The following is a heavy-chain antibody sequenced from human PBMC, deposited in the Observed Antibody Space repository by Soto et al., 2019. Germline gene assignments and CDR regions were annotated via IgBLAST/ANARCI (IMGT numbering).Heavy chain of an antibody. D-gene: IGHD3-16*02. V-gene: IGHV4-59*08. J-gene: IGHJ6*02. CDR3: ARIVVGDYVWGSYRYTGYYYGMDV. CDR2: IYYSGST. CDR1: GGSISSYY. Sequence: SETLSLTCTVSGGSISSYYWSWIRQPPGKGLEWIGYIYYSGSTNYNPSLKSRVTISVDTSKNQFSLKLSSVTVADTAVYYCARIVVGDYVWGSYRYTGYYYGMDVWGQGTTVTVSS.